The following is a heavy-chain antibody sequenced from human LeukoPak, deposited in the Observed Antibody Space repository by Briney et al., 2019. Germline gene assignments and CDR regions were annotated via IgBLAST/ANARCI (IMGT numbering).Heavy chain of an antibody. Sequence: GGSLRLSCAASGFTFSSSAMSWVRQAPGKGLEWVSGVSGSGGNTYYAGSAKGRFTISRDNSKNTLYLQMNSLRAEDTAVYYCAKAGSIRFDYWGQGTLVTVSS. J-gene: IGHJ4*02. CDR1: GFTFSSSA. CDR3: AKAGSIRFDY. CDR2: VSGSGGNT. D-gene: IGHD1-26*01. V-gene: IGHV3-23*01.